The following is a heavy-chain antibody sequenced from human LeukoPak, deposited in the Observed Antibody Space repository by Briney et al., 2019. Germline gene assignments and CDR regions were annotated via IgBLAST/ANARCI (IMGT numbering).Heavy chain of an antibody. V-gene: IGHV4-34*01. Sequence: SETLSLTCAVYGGSFSGYYWSWIRQPPGKGLEWIGEINHSGSTNYNPSLKSRVTISVDTSKNQFSLKLSSVTAADTAVYYCARVRLWFGERAYYYYYMDVWGKGTTVTISS. CDR2: INHSGST. D-gene: IGHD3-10*01. CDR3: ARVRLWFGERAYYYYYMDV. CDR1: GGSFSGYY. J-gene: IGHJ6*03.